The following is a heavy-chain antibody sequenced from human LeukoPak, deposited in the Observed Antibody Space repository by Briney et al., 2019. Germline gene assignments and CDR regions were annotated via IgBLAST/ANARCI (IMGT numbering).Heavy chain of an antibody. CDR1: GYTFSTYG. CDR3: ARLTLTRYGDSIMPDY. Sequence: GASVKVSCKASGYTFSTYGISWVRQAPGQGLEWMGWISTSNGDIKYAQKLQGRVTMTTDTSTSTAYMELRSLRSDDTAVYYCARLTLTRYGDSIMPDYWGQGTLVTVSS. J-gene: IGHJ4*02. D-gene: IGHD4-17*01. CDR2: ISTSNGDI. V-gene: IGHV1-18*01.